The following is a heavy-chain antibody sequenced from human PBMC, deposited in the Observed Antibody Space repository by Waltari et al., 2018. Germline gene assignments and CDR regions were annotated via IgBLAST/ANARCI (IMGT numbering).Heavy chain of an antibody. V-gene: IGHV1-69-2*01. J-gene: IGHJ6*03. CDR3: ATVAHYYYYMDV. CDR2: VDPEDGET. CDR1: GYTFTDYY. Sequence: EVQLVQSGAEVKKPGATVKISCKASGYTFTDYYMHWVQQAPGKGLEWMGRVDPEDGETIQAEKYQGRVTITADTSTDTAYMELSSLRSEDTAVYYCATVAHYYYYMDVWGKGTTVTVSS.